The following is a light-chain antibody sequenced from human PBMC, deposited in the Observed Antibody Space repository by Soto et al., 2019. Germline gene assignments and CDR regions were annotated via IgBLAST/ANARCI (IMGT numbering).Light chain of an antibody. V-gene: IGKV3-15*01. CDR1: QSVRNN. J-gene: IGKJ5*01. Sequence: EIMRTQAPATLSVSPGESATLSCRASQSVRNNLAWYQHKPGQAPRLLIYYASTRATGIPARFSGSGSGTEFTLTISSLQSEDFALYYCQQYNDWPPITFGQGTRLEIK. CDR3: QQYNDWPPIT. CDR2: YAS.